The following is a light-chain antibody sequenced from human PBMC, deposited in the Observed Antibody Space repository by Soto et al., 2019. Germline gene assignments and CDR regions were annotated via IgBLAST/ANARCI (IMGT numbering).Light chain of an antibody. Sequence: DIQMTQSPSSVSASVGDKVTISCRASQGISTWLAWYQQQPGKAPKLLIYFASRLQSGVPSRFSGSGSGTKFTLTIASLQPDDFATYYCQQYETFSGTFGPGTKVDIK. J-gene: IGKJ1*01. CDR3: QQYETFSGT. CDR1: QGISTW. CDR2: FAS. V-gene: IGKV1-12*01.